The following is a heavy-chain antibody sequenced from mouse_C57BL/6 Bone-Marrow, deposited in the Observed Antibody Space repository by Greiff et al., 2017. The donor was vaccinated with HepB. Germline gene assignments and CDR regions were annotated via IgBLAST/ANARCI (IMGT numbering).Heavy chain of an antibody. D-gene: IGHD1-1*01. Sequence: EVKLQESGGGLVQPKGSLKLSCAASGFTFNTYAMHWVRQAPGKGLEWVARIRSKSSNYATYYADSVKDRFTISRDDSQSMLYLQMNNLKTEDTAMYYCVRDYYGSRSFAYWGQGTLVTVSA. V-gene: IGHV10-3*01. CDR2: IRSKSSNYAT. J-gene: IGHJ3*01. CDR3: VRDYYGSRSFAY. CDR1: GFTFNTYA.